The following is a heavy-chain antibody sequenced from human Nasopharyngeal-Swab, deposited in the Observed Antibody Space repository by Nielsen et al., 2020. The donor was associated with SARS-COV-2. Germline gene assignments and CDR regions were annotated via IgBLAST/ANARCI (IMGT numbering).Heavy chain of an antibody. V-gene: IGHV4-34*01. CDR1: GGSFSGYY. D-gene: IGHD6-13*01. J-gene: IGHJ4*02. CDR2: INHSGST. CDR3: ARWSRYSSSWYRFDY. Sequence: SQTLSLTCAVYGGSFSGYYWRWSWIRQPPGKGLEWIGEINHSGSTNYNLSLKSRVTISVDTSKNQFSLKLSSVTAADTAVYYCARWSRYSSSWYRFDYWGQGTLVTVSS.